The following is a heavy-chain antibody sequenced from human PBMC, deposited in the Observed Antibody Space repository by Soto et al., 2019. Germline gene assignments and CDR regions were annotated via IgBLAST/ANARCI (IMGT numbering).Heavy chain of an antibody. Sequence: EVQLVESGGGLVEPGGSLRLSCAASGFTFSSYSMNWVRQAPGKGLEWVSSISTRSTYIYYPDSVRGRFTVSRDDANNLLYLQMNDLRAEDTAVYYCARNGAAAGTGRPSGFDPWGQGTLVTVSS. CDR2: ISTRSTYI. D-gene: IGHD6-13*01. V-gene: IGHV3-21*01. CDR1: GFTFSSYS. CDR3: ARNGAAAGTGRPSGFDP. J-gene: IGHJ5*02.